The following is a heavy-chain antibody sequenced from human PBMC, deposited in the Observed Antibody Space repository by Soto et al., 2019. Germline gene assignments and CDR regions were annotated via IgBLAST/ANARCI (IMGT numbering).Heavy chain of an antibody. J-gene: IGHJ6*02. D-gene: IGHD6-6*01. V-gene: IGHV3-48*02. Sequence: PGGSLRLSCAASGFPFNEAWVHWVRQAPGKGLEWVSYISSSSSTIYYADSVKGRFTISRDNAKNSLYLQMNSLRDEDTAVYYCARPEYSSSSYGMDVWGQGTTVTVSS. CDR2: ISSSSSTI. CDR3: ARPEYSSSSYGMDV. CDR1: GFPFNEAW.